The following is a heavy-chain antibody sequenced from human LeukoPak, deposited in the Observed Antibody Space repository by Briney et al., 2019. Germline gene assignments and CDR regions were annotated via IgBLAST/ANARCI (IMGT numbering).Heavy chain of an antibody. D-gene: IGHD5-12*01. CDR2: LIGSSGST. CDR3: AKGAYDYIEIAYFDS. J-gene: IGHJ4*02. Sequence: GGSLRLSCAASGFTSTNYAMNWVRQAPGKGLEWVSVLIGSSGSTDYADSVKGRFTISRDISKNTLFLQMNSLRAEDTAIYYCAKGAYDYIEIAYFDSWGQGALVTVSS. CDR1: GFTSTNYA. V-gene: IGHV3-23*01.